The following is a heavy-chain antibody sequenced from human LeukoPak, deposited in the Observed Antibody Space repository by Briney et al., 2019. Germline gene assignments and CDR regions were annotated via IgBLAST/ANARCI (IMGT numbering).Heavy chain of an antibody. J-gene: IGHJ4*02. Sequence: PSETLSLTCTVSGGSISSHYWSWIRQPPGKGLEWIGYIYYSGSTNYNPSLKSRVTISVDTSKNQFSLKLSSVTAADTAVYYCARSEQYYYDSSGYYYPFDYWGQGTLVTVSS. D-gene: IGHD3-22*01. CDR2: IYYSGST. V-gene: IGHV4-59*11. CDR1: GGSISSHY. CDR3: ARSEQYYYDSSGYYYPFDY.